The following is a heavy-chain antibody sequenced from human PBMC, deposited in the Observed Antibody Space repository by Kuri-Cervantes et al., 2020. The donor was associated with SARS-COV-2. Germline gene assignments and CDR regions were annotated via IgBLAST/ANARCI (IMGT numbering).Heavy chain of an antibody. CDR1: GFTFSSYS. D-gene: IGHD5-24*01. CDR3: AKYMGRWLQRTYFDY. V-gene: IGHV3-9*01. Sequence: GGSLRLSCVASGFTFSSYSMNWVRQAPGKGLEWVSGISWNSGSIGYADSVKGRFSIARDNDKNSLYLQMNSLRAEDTARYYCAKYMGRWLQRTYFDYWGQGTLVTVSS. J-gene: IGHJ4*02. CDR2: ISWNSGSI.